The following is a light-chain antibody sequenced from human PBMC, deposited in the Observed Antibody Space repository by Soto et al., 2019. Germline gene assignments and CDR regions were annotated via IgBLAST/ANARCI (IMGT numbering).Light chain of an antibody. CDR3: RQDGRSRAFA. CDR1: QIVSSNF. CDR2: GAS. Sequence: EIVLTQSPGTLSLSPGEIATLSCRASQIVSSNFLAGYQEKPGQAPRLLIYGASSRATGMPDRCSGSGAGTDFTLTISRLQPEDVAVYYFRQDGRSRAFAFGAGTKVDIK. V-gene: IGKV3-20*01. J-gene: IGKJ4*01.